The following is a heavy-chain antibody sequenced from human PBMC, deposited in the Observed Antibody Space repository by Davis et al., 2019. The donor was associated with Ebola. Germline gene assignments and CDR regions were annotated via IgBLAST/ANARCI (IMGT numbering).Heavy chain of an antibody. Sequence: GESLKISCAASGFTFRTYGIHWVRQAPGKGLEWVSFIRSDGSNKNYADSVKGRFTISRDNSKNTLYLQMNSLRAEDTAVYYCATLLLEGEKGPDYWGQGTLVTVSS. J-gene: IGHJ4*02. D-gene: IGHD3-22*01. CDR2: IRSDGSNK. CDR3: ATLLLEGEKGPDY. CDR1: GFTFRTYG. V-gene: IGHV3-30*02.